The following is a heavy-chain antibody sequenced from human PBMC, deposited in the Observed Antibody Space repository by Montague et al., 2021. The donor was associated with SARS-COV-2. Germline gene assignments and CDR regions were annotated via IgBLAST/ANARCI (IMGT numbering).Heavy chain of an antibody. CDR1: GGSFSGYY. CDR3: ARLYGSSFDY. V-gene: IGHV4-34*01. Sequence: SETLSLTCAVYGGSFSGYYWSWIRQPPGKGLEWIGEISHSGSTNYNPSLKSRVTISVDTSNDQFSLKMNSVTAADTAVYFCARLYGSSFDYWGQGTLVTVSS. J-gene: IGHJ4*02. CDR2: ISHSGST. D-gene: IGHD4-17*01.